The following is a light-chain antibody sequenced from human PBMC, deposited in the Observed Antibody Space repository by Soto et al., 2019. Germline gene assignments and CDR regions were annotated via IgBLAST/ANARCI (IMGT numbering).Light chain of an antibody. V-gene: IGKV1-17*03. CDR2: AAS. Sequence: DIHMTQSPSAMSASLGDSVTIXXRASQGVNNYLAWFQQKPGKVPKGXIYAASSLQSGVPSRFSGSGSATEFTLTISSLQPEDVATYYCLQSNRYPWTFGQGTKVDIK. CDR3: LQSNRYPWT. J-gene: IGKJ1*01. CDR1: QGVNNY.